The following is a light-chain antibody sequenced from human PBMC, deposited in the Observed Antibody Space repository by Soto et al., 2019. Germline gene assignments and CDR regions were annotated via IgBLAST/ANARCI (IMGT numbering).Light chain of an antibody. CDR2: DAS. V-gene: IGKV3-11*01. J-gene: IGKJ5*01. CDR3: QQRSNWPPD. Sequence: EIVLTQSPATLSLSPGERATLSCRASQSVSSYLAWYQQKPGQAPRLLIYDASNRATGIPARFSGSGSGTDFTLTISSLEPEDVAVYYCQQRSNWPPDFGQGTRLEIK. CDR1: QSVSSY.